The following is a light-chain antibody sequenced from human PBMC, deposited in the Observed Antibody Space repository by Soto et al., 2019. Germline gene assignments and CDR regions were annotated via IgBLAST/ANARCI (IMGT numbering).Light chain of an antibody. CDR3: QSYDSSLSGSV. CDR1: RSNIGAGYH. Sequence: QSVLTQPPSVSGAPGQRVTISCTGSRSNIGAGYHVHWYQQLPGTAPKLLIYGNSNRPSGVPDRFSGSKSGTSASLAITGLQAEDEADYYCQSYDSSLSGSVFGGETKVTVL. J-gene: IGLJ3*02. V-gene: IGLV1-40*01. CDR2: GNS.